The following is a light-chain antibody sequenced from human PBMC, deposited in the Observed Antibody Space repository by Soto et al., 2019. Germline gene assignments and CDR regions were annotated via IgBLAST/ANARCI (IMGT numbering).Light chain of an antibody. CDR3: QQRRTWVS. V-gene: IGKV3-11*01. J-gene: IGKJ3*01. Sequence: IPLTQSPAILSLSPGERATLSCRASQSVETYFAWYQQQPGQPPRLLIYDTSKRASGVPARFSGSGSGTDFTLSSSSLEPEDFAVYCCQQRRTWVSFGPGTRVDI. CDR2: DTS. CDR1: QSVETY.